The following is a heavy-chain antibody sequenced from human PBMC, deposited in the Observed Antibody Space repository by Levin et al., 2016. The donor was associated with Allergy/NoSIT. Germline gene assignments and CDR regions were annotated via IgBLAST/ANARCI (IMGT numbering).Heavy chain of an antibody. J-gene: IGHJ4*02. Sequence: WIRQPPGKGLEWVSYITNSGSTMYYADSVKGRFTISRDNAKNSLFLQMNSLRADDTAVYYCARDIKSRRTPKDWLSGLSGVPLDYWGQGILVTVSS. V-gene: IGHV3-11*01. CDR3: ARDIKSRRTPKDWLSGLSGVPLDY. D-gene: IGHD3-9*01. CDR2: ITNSGSTM.